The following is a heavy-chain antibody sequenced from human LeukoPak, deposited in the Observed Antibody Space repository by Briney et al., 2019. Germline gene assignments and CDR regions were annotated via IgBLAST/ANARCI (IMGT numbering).Heavy chain of an antibody. V-gene: IGHV3-30*02. Sequence: GGSLRLSCAASGFTFSSYVLHWVRQSPGKGLEWVAFIRYDGSKKYYADSVKGRFTISRDNSKNTLYLQMNSLRAEDTAVYYCATGALGWGQGTLVTVSS. CDR3: ATGALG. D-gene: IGHD7-27*01. J-gene: IGHJ4*02. CDR2: IRYDGSKK. CDR1: GFTFSSYV.